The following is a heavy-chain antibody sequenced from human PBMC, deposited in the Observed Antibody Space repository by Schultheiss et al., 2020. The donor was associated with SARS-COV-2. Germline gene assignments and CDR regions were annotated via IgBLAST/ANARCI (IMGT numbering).Heavy chain of an antibody. CDR2: ISAYNGNT. D-gene: IGHD6-19*01. J-gene: IGHJ4*02. CDR1: GGTLRSYA. Sequence: ASVKVSCKASGGTLRSYAINWVRQAPGQGLEWMGWISAYNGNTNYAQKLQGRVTMTTDTSTSTAYMELRSLRSDDTAVYYCARDMMYTVAGTGRVDYWGQGTLVTVSS. V-gene: IGHV1-18*01. CDR3: ARDMMYTVAGTGRVDY.